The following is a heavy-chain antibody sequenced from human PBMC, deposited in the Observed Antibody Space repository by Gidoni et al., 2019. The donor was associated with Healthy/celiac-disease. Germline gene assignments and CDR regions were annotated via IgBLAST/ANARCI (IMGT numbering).Heavy chain of an antibody. Sequence: EVQLLESGGGLVQPGGSLRLSCAASGFTFSSYAMSWVRQAPGKGLEWVSAISGSGGSTYYADSVKGRFTISRDNSKNTLYLQMNSLRAEDTAVYYCAKTPEYCSSTSCPLRYWGQGTLVTVSS. CDR2: ISGSGGST. J-gene: IGHJ4*02. CDR3: AKTPEYCSSTSCPLRY. CDR1: GFTFSSYA. V-gene: IGHV3-23*01. D-gene: IGHD2-2*01.